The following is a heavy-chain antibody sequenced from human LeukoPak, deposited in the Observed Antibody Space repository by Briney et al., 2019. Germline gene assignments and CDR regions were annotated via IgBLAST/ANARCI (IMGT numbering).Heavy chain of an antibody. V-gene: IGHV1-3*01. D-gene: IGHD6-13*01. CDR3: AREGYSSSSWYDPANWFDP. CDR2: INAGNGNT. CDR1: GYTFTSYA. J-gene: IGHJ5*02. Sequence: ASVKVSCKASGYTFTSYAMHWVRQAPGQRLEWMGWINAGNGNTKYSQKFQGRVTITRDTSASTAYMELSSLRSEDAAVYYCAREGYSSSSWYDPANWFDPWGQGTLVTVSS.